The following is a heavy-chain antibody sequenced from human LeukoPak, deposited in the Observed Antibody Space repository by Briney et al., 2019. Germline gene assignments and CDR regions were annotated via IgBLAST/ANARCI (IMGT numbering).Heavy chain of an antibody. V-gene: IGHV4-30-2*05. J-gene: IGHJ5*02. CDR2: IYHSGST. D-gene: IGHD3-22*01. CDR3: ARDVYDSSGYYYVDWFDP. CDR1: GGSISSGGYS. Sequence: SQTLSLTCAVSGGSISSGGYSWSWIRQPPGKGLEWIGYIYHSGSTYYNPSLKSRVTISVDTSKNQFSLKLSSVTAADTAVYYCARDVYDSSGYYYVDWFDPWGQGTLVTVSS.